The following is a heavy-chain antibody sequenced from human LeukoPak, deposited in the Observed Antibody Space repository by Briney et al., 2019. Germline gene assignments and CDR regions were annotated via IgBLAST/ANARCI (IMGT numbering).Heavy chain of an antibody. Sequence: PGGSLRLSCAASGFTFSDYYMSWIRQAPGKGLEWVSYISSSGSTIYYADSVKGRFTISRDNAKDSLYLQMNSLRAEDTAVYYCARDPAPGLNYDSSGYHDYWGQGTLVTVSS. D-gene: IGHD3-22*01. CDR3: ARDPAPGLNYDSSGYHDY. V-gene: IGHV3-11*01. J-gene: IGHJ4*02. CDR1: GFTFSDYY. CDR2: ISSSGSTI.